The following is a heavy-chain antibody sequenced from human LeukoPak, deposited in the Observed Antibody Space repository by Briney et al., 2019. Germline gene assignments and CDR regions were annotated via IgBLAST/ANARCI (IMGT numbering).Heavy chain of an antibody. CDR1: GFTFSSYW. Sequence: GGSLRLSCAASGFTFSSYWMHWVRQAPGKGLVWVSRINTDGSSTSYADSVKGRFTISRDNAKNSLYLQMNSLRAEDTALYYCAKGPDYGESAFDIWGQGTMVTVSS. CDR2: INTDGSST. V-gene: IGHV3-74*01. CDR3: AKGPDYGESAFDI. D-gene: IGHD4-17*01. J-gene: IGHJ3*02.